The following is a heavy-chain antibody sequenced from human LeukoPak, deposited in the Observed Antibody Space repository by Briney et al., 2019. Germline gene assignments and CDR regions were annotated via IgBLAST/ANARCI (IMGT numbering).Heavy chain of an antibody. CDR3: ARLGGYSYGYFDY. D-gene: IGHD5-18*01. CDR2: IYSGGST. Sequence: GGSLRLSCAASGFTVSSNYMSWVRQAPGKGLEWVSVIYSGGSTYYADSVKGRFTISRDNSKNTLYLQMNSLRAEDTAVYYCARLGGYSYGYFDYWGQGTLVTVSS. J-gene: IGHJ4*02. V-gene: IGHV3-66*04. CDR1: GFTVSSNY.